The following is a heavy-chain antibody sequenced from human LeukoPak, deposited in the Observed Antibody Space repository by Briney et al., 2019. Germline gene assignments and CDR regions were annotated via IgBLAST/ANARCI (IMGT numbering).Heavy chain of an antibody. D-gene: IGHD6-19*01. J-gene: IGHJ4*02. CDR3: ARIRSGYSSGWYPFDY. CDR2: IDWDDDK. V-gene: IGHV2-70*01. Sequence: SGPALVKPTQTLTLTCTFSGFSLSTSGMCVSWIRQPPGKALEWLALIDWDDDKYSSTSLKTRLTISKDTSKNQVVLTMTNMDPVDTATYYCARIRSGYSSGWYPFDYWGQGTLVTVSS. CDR1: GFSLSTSGMC.